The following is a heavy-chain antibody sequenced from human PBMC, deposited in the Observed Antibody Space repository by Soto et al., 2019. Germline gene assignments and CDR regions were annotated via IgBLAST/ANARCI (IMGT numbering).Heavy chain of an antibody. CDR2: ISYDGSNK. Sequence: PGGSLRLSCAASGFTLSSYAMHWVRQAPGKGLEWVAVISYDGSNKYYADSAKGRFTISRDNSKNTLYLQMNSLRAEDTAVYYCARVDYGRGYYYYYYGMDVWGQGTTVTVSS. J-gene: IGHJ6*02. V-gene: IGHV3-30-3*01. CDR1: GFTLSSYA. CDR3: ARVDYGRGYYYYYYGMDV. D-gene: IGHD4-17*01.